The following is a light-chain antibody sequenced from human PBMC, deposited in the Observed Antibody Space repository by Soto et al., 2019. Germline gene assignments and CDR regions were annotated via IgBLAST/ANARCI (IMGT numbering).Light chain of an antibody. V-gene: IGKV1-9*01. Sequence: DIPLTQSPSFLSASVGDRVTITCRASQAISSYLAWYQQKPGKAPKLLIYAASTLQSGVPSRFSGSGSGAEFTLTISSLQPEDFATYYCQQLLSYPRTFGQGTKVEIK. CDR2: AAS. CDR3: QQLLSYPRT. J-gene: IGKJ1*01. CDR1: QAISSY.